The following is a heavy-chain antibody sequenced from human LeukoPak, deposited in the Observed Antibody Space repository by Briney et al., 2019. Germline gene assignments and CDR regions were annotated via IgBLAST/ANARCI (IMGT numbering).Heavy chain of an antibody. J-gene: IGHJ4*02. CDR1: GFTFSSYW. V-gene: IGHV3-7*01. CDR3: ARSSSGYYYTSIDY. CDR2: INQDGSEK. Sequence: PGGSLRLSCAASGFTFSSYWMTWVRQAPGKGLEWVANINQDGSEKYYVDSVKGRFTISRDDAKNSLYLQMNSLRAEDTAVYYCARSSSGYYYTSIDYWGQGTPVTVSS. D-gene: IGHD3-22*01.